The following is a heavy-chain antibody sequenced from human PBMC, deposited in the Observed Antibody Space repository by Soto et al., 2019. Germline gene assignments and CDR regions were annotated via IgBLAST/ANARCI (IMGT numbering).Heavy chain of an antibody. V-gene: IGHV4-39*01. Sequence: QLQLQESGPGLVKPSETLSLTCTVSGGSISSSSYYWGWIRQPPGKGLEWIGSMYYSGSTYYNPSLKSRVTISVDTSKNQFSLKLSSVTAADTAVYYCARLKTGVATSYYYYYYMDVWGKGTTVTVSS. J-gene: IGHJ6*03. CDR3: ARLKTGVATSYYYYYYMDV. D-gene: IGHD5-12*01. CDR2: MYYSGST. CDR1: GGSISSSSYY.